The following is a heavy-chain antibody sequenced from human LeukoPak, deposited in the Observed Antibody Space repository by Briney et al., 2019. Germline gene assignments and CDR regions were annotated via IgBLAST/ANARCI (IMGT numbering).Heavy chain of an antibody. CDR1: GYTFNNYG. CDR2: ISAYNGNR. V-gene: IGHV1-18*01. CDR3: ASPGGAVEYLQY. Sequence: ASVKVSCKASGYTFNNYGITWVRQAPGQGLEWLGWISAYNGNRNYEQKLQGRVTMTTDTSTSTAYMEVRSLRSDDTAVYYCASPGGAVEYLQYLGQGTLVTVSS. J-gene: IGHJ1*01. D-gene: IGHD3-16*01.